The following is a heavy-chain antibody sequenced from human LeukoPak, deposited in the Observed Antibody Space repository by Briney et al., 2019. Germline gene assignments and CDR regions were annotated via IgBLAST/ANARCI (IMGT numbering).Heavy chain of an antibody. D-gene: IGHD3-16*01. CDR1: GGTFSSYA. Sequence: SVKVSCKASGGTFSSYAISWVRQAPGQGLEWMGGIIPIFGTANYAQKFQGRVAITADESTSSAYMELSSLRSEDTAVYYCANSRFGSFGGGWGQGTLVTVSS. CDR2: IIPIFGTA. J-gene: IGHJ4*02. V-gene: IGHV1-69*13. CDR3: ANSRFGSFGGG.